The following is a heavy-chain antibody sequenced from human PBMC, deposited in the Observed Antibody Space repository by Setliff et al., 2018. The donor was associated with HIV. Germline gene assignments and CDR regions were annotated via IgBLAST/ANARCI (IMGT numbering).Heavy chain of an antibody. CDR2: INVNSGGT. CDR3: AREGSPIYYFDY. V-gene: IGHV1-2*02. CDR1: GYLFTGYY. D-gene: IGHD3-10*01. Sequence: ASVKVSCKASGYLFTGYYMHWVRQAPGQGLEWMGWINVNSGGTKYAQKFQGRVTMTRDTSISTAYMEVGSLRSDDMAVYYCAREGSPIYYFDYWSQGTLVTV. J-gene: IGHJ4*02.